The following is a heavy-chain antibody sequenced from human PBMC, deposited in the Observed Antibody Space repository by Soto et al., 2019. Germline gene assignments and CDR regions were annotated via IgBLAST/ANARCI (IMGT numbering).Heavy chain of an antibody. D-gene: IGHD4-17*01. CDR3: AKDQRVTTGYFDY. V-gene: IGHV3-23*01. CDR2: ISGSGGST. CDR1: GFTFSSYA. J-gene: IGHJ4*02. Sequence: EVQLLESGGGLVQPGGSLRLSCAASGFTFSSYAMSWVRQAPGKGLEWVSAISGSGGSTYYADSVKGRFTISRDNSKNTLDLQMNSLRAEDTAVYYCAKDQRVTTGYFDYWGQGTLVTVSS.